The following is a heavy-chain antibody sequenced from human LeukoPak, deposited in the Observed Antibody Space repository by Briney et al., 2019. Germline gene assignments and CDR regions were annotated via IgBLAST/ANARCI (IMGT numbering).Heavy chain of an antibody. CDR2: IKQDGSEK. J-gene: IGHJ4*02. Sequence: GGSLRLTRAASGFTFSSYWMSWVRQAPGKGLEWVANIKQDGSEKYYVDSVKGRFTISRDNAKNSLYLQMNSLRAEDTAVYYCARALAARPYYFDYWGQGTLVTVSS. D-gene: IGHD6-6*01. CDR1: GFTFSSYW. V-gene: IGHV3-7*01. CDR3: ARALAARPYYFDY.